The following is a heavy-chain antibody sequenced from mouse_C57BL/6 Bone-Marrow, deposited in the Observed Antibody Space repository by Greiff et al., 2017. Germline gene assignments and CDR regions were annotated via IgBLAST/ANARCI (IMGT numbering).Heavy chain of an antibody. V-gene: IGHV1-81*01. J-gene: IGHJ3*01. CDR1: GYTFTSYG. D-gene: IGHD2-1*01. CDR2: IYPRSGNT. CDR3: ERGNYAWFAY. Sequence: QVQLKESGAELARPGASVKLSCKSSGYTFTSYGISWVKQRTGQGLEWIGEIYPRSGNTYYNEKFKGKATLTADKSSSTAYMELRSLTSETSAVYACERGNYAWFAYWGQGTLVTVSA.